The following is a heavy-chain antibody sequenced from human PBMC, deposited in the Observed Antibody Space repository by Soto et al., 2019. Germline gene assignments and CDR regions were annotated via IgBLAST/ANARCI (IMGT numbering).Heavy chain of an antibody. Sequence: EVQLLESGGGLVQPGGSLRLSCAASGFTFSSYAMSWVRQAPGKGLEWVSVISGSGDSTYYADSVRGRFTISRYNSKNTLYMQMNSLGAEDTAVYYCAKDRDGAAAGPTKFYGMDVWGQGTTVTVSS. CDR3: AKDRDGAAAGPTKFYGMDV. D-gene: IGHD6-13*01. CDR1: GFTFSSYA. J-gene: IGHJ6*02. CDR2: ISGSGDST. V-gene: IGHV3-23*01.